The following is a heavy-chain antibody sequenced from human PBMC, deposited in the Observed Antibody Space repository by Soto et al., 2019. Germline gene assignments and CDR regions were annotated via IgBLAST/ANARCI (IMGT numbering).Heavy chain of an antibody. CDR2: IYPSDSYT. Sequence: GESLKISCKGSVYSFTSYWISWVRQMPGKCLEWMGRIYPSDSYTXXSPSFQGXXTISADKAISTXYLQWXSLKASDTAMYYCARHLRSTGAFDIWRQGTMVTVS. J-gene: IGHJ3*02. CDR1: VYSFTSYW. CDR3: ARHLRSTGAFDI. V-gene: IGHV5-10-1*01.